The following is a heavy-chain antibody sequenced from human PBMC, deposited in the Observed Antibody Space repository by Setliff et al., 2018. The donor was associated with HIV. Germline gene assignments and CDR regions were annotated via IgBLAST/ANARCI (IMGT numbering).Heavy chain of an antibody. CDR1: GYTFTGYY. CDR2: INPNNGGT. Sequence: ASVKVSCKASGYTFTGYYMHWVRQAPGQGLEWMGWINPNNGGTNYAQKFQGRVTMTRDTSISTAYMELSRLRSDDTAVYYCARDYYDSSGYSFFPGVPDYWGQGTLVTVSS. D-gene: IGHD3-22*01. CDR3: ARDYYDSSGYSFFPGVPDY. V-gene: IGHV1-2*02. J-gene: IGHJ4*02.